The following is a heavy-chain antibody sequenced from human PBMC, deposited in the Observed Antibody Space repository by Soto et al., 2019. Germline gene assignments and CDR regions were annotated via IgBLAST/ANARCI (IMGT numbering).Heavy chain of an antibody. D-gene: IGHD2-15*01. Sequence: PGGSLRLSCAASGFTFSSYAMSWVRQAPGKGLEWVSGISGSGGSTYYADSVKGRFTISRDNSKNTMYLQMNSLRAEDTAVYYCAKDRTHGGRCYDYWGQGTLVTVSS. V-gene: IGHV3-23*01. CDR1: GFTFSSYA. J-gene: IGHJ4*02. CDR2: ISGSGGST. CDR3: AKDRTHGGRCYDY.